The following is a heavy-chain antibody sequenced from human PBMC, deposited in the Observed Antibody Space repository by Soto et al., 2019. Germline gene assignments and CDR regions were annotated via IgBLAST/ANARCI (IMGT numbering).Heavy chain of an antibody. V-gene: IGHV4-34*01. CDR1: GGSFSGYY. D-gene: IGHD3-22*01. CDR2: INHSGST. Sequence: TSETLSLTCAVYGGSFSGYYWSWIRQPPGKGLEWIGEINHSGSTNYNPSLKSRVTISVDTSKNQFSLKLSSVTAADTAVYYCARGASGYYDSSGYYSPYYFDYWGQGTLVT. CDR3: ARGASGYYDSSGYYSPYYFDY. J-gene: IGHJ4*02.